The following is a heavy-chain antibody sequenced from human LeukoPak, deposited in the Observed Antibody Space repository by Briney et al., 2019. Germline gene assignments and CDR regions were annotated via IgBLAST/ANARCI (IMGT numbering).Heavy chain of an antibody. CDR3: AKPAGALHFEY. V-gene: IGHV3-30*09. Sequence: GGSLRLSCTTSGFTFNTYAMHWVRQTPGRGLEWVAFIQYDGARKYYVDSVRDRFAISRDNTKNTLYLQMNSLRAEDAAVYCCAKPAGALHFEYWGQGTQVTVSS. CDR2: IQYDGARK. CDR1: GFTFNTYA. D-gene: IGHD2-2*01. J-gene: IGHJ4*02.